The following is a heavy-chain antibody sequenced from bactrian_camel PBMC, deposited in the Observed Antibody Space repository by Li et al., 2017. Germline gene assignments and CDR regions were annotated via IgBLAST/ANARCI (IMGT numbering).Heavy chain of an antibody. CDR3: ATEFRGTRVLAPDYDQ. V-gene: IGHV3S1*01. Sequence: QVQLVESGGGSVQAGGSLRLSCVATGDTRSSNCMGWFRQAPGKEREGVAAIHTAYDSPFYADSVNGRFTIARDNAKNTVFLQMNRLKPEDTAMYYCATEFRGTRVLAPDYDQWGQGTQVTVS. J-gene: IGHJ4*01. D-gene: IGHD4*01. CDR2: IHTAYDSP. CDR1: GDTRSSNC.